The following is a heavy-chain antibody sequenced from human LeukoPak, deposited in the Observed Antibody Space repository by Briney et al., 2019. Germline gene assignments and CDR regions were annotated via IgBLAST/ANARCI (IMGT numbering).Heavy chain of an antibody. CDR2: IYHSGST. D-gene: IGHD3-22*01. CDR1: GYSISRGYY. J-gene: IGHJ3*02. V-gene: IGHV4-38-2*02. CDR3: AGSRIVDYDSSGYYLDAFDI. Sequence: SETLSLTCTVSGYSISRGYYWGWIRQPPGKGLEWIGSIYHSGSTYYNPSLKSRVTISVDTSKNQFSLKLSSVTAADTAVYYCAGSRIVDYDSSGYYLDAFDIWGQGTMVTVSS.